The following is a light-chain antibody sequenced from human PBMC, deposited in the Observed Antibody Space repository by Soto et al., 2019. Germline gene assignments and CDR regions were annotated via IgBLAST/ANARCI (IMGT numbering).Light chain of an antibody. Sequence: ESVMTQSPFTVSVSPGERATLSCRAGQSVSSNLAWYQQKPGQAPRLLIYGASTRATGIPARFTGSGSGTEFTLTTSSLQFDDSAVYYCQQYNNWWTFGQGTKVDIK. CDR2: GAS. V-gene: IGKV3-15*01. J-gene: IGKJ1*01. CDR3: QQYNNWWT. CDR1: QSVSSN.